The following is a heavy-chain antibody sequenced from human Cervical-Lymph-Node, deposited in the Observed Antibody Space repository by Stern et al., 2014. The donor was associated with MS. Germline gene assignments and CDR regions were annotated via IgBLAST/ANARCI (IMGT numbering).Heavy chain of an antibody. CDR1: GFTFSRYA. CDR3: TRQDQQLVTFDY. D-gene: IGHD6-13*01. V-gene: IGHV3-30-3*01. CDR2: ISYDGSDK. Sequence: QVQLGQSGGGVVQPGRSLRLSCAVSGFTFSRYAMHWVRQAPGKGLEWVAFISYDGSDKYYAESVRGRFSISRDNSKNTVYLQVNSLGAQDTAVYYCTRQDQQLVTFDYWGQGTLVTVSS. J-gene: IGHJ4*02.